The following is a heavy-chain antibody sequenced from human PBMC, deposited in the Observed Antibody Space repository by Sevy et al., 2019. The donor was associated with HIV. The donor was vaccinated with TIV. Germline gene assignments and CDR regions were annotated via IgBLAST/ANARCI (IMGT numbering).Heavy chain of an antibody. CDR3: ASLPGSTSCVHDAFDI. CDR2: ISGSGGST. J-gene: IGHJ3*02. D-gene: IGHD2-2*01. V-gene: IGHV3-23*01. Sequence: GGLRLSCAASGFTFSSYAMSWVRQAPGKGLEWVSAISGSGGSTYYADSVKGRFTISRDNSKNTLYLQMNSLRAEDTAVYYCASLPGSTSCVHDAFDIWGQGTMVTVSS. CDR1: GFTFSSYA.